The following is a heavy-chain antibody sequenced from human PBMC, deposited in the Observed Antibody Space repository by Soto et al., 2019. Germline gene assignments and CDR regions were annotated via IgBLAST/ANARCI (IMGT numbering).Heavy chain of an antibody. Sequence: QVHLVESGGGVVQPGRSLRLSCAASGFTFSSYGMHWVRQAPGKGLEWVAVISYDGSNKYYADSVKGRFTISRVNSKNTLYVQMNSLSTDDTAVYYCAKQFGSCGRRGNVYYGMDVWRQGTTVTVSS. J-gene: IGHJ6*02. V-gene: IGHV3-30*18. CDR3: AKQFGSCGRRGNVYYGMDV. D-gene: IGHD2-15*01. CDR1: GFTFSSYG. CDR2: ISYDGSNK.